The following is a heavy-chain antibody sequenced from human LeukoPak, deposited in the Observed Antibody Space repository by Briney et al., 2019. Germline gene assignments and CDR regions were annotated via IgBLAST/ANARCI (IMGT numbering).Heavy chain of an antibody. CDR1: GDSVSSNSAA. CDR2: TYYRSKWYN. J-gene: IGHJ5*02. CDR3: ARVKVDTASTDINWFDP. V-gene: IGHV6-1*01. D-gene: IGHD5-18*01. Sequence: TSQTLSLTCAISGDSVSSNSAAWNWIRQSPSRGLEWLGRTYYRSKWYNDYAVSVKSRITINPDTSKNQFSLQLNSVTPEDTAVYYCARVKVDTASTDINWFDPWGQGTLVTVSS.